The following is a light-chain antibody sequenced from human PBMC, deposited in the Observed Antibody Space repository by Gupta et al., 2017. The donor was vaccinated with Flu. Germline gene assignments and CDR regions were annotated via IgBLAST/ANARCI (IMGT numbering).Light chain of an antibody. CDR1: RSIDSSY. V-gene: IGKV3-20*01. CDR2: GAS. CDR3: QQECTSPST. J-gene: IGKJ2*01. Sequence: EVVLAQSPGTVSLSPGERVTLSCRASRSIDSSYLAWYQQKPGQAPRLLIYGASRRATGIADTFSARRSGTDFTLTINSLDPEDFAVYYFQQECTSPSTFGPGTKVEI.